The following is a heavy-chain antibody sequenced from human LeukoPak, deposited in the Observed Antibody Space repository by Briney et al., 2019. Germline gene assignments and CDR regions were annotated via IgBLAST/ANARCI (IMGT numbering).Heavy chain of an antibody. J-gene: IGHJ3*02. CDR2: ISGSGGST. D-gene: IGHD2-2*01. V-gene: IGHV3-23*01. Sequence: PGGSLRLSCAAPGFTFSSYAMSWVRQAPEKGLEWVSAISGSGGSTYYADSVKGRFTISRDNSKNTLYLQMNSLRAEDTAVYYCAKVFVVVPAAQPNDAFDIWGQGTMVTVSS. CDR3: AKVFVVVPAAQPNDAFDI. CDR1: GFTFSSYA.